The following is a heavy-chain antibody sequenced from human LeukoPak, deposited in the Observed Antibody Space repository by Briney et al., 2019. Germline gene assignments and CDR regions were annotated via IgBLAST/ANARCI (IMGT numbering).Heavy chain of an antibody. D-gene: IGHD6-19*01. Sequence: GGSLRLSCSASGFTFSSYAMYWVRQAPGKGLEYVSGISSNGGSTYYADSVKGRFTVSRDNSKNTLYLQMSSLRAEDTAVYYCVKITSSSGGDYWGQGTLVTVSS. CDR2: ISSNGGST. CDR3: VKITSSSGGDY. J-gene: IGHJ4*02. CDR1: GFTFSSYA. V-gene: IGHV3-64D*09.